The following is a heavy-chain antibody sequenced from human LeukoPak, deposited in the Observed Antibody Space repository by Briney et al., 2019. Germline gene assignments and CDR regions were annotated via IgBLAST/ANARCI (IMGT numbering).Heavy chain of an antibody. J-gene: IGHJ4*02. CDR3: ASTRVVAGTTSFDY. D-gene: IGHD6-19*01. Sequence: ASVKVSCKASGYTFTSYGISWVRQAPGQGLECMGWISGYNGNTNYAQKLQGRVTMTTDTSTSTAYMELSRLRSDDTAVYYCASTRVVAGTTSFDYWGQGTLVTVSS. V-gene: IGHV1-18*01. CDR1: GYTFTSYG. CDR2: ISGYNGNT.